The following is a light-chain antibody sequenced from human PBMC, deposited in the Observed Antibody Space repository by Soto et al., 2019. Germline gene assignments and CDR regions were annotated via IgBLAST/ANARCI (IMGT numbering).Light chain of an antibody. Sequence: DIQMTQSPSTLSASVGDRVTITCRASQSISSWLAWYQQKPGKAPKLLIYKASSLQSGVPSRFSGSGSGTEFTLTISSLQPDDFVTYYCQQYNGYFSWTFGQGTTVEIK. CDR1: QSISSW. CDR2: KAS. V-gene: IGKV1-5*03. J-gene: IGKJ1*01. CDR3: QQYNGYFSWT.